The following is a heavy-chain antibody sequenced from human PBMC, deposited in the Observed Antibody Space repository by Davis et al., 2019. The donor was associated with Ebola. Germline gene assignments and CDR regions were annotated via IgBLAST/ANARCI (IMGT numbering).Heavy chain of an antibody. D-gene: IGHD6-6*01. J-gene: IGHJ6*03. Sequence: ASVKVSCKASGYTFTGYYMHWVRQAPGQGLEWMGWINPNSGGTNYAQKLQGRVTMTTDTSTSTAYMELRSLRSDDTAVYYCARGSSSRGYYYYYMDVWGKGTTVTVSS. CDR3: ARGSSSRGYYYYYMDV. CDR2: INPNSGGT. CDR1: GYTFTGYY. V-gene: IGHV1-2*02.